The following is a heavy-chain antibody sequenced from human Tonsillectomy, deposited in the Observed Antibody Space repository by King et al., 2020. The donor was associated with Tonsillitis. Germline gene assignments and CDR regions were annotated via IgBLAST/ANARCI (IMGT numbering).Heavy chain of an antibody. CDR1: GGTFSSYA. V-gene: IGHV1-69*06. D-gene: IGHD3-16*01. Sequence: VQLVQSGAEVKKPGSSVTVSCKASGGTFSSYAISWVRQAPGQGLEWMGGIIPVFGTASYTQKFQGRVTITADKPTSTAYMELSSLRSEDTAVYYCALGTPYYSYYMDVWGKGTTVTVSS. CDR3: ALGTPYYSYYMDV. J-gene: IGHJ6*03. CDR2: IIPVFGTA.